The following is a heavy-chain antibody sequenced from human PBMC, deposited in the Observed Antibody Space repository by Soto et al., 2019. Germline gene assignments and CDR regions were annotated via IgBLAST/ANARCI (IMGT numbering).Heavy chain of an antibody. CDR3: AKNSGWFNT. J-gene: IGHJ5*02. CDR2: ISGSGGRV. V-gene: IGHV3-23*01. CDR1: GFSFGTYV. D-gene: IGHD3-10*01. Sequence: LRLSCAASGFSFGTYVMNWVRQAPGKGLEWVSGISGSGGRVYSADSVKGRFTISRDNSKNTLYLQMNSLRADDTALYYCAKNSGWFNTWGQGALVTVSS.